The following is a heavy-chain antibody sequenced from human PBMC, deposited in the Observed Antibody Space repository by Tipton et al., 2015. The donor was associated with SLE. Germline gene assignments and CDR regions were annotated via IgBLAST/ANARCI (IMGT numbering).Heavy chain of an antibody. V-gene: IGHV4-59*01. CDR3: ARGPYPDY. CDR1: GGSISSYY. J-gene: IGHJ4*02. Sequence: GSLRLSCTVSGGSISSYYWSWIRQPPGKGLEWIGYSYYSGSTNYNPSLKSRVTISVDTSKNQFSLKLGSVTAADTAVYYCARGPYPDYWGQGTLVTVSS. CDR2: SYYSGST.